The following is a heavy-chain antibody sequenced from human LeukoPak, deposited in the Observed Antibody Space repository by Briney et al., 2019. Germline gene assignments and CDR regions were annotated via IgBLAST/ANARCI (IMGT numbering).Heavy chain of an antibody. D-gene: IGHD3-10*01. CDR3: AKDPLGMVRGEYGMDV. CDR1: GFPFSSYG. J-gene: IGHJ6*04. Sequence: GGSLRLSCEASGFPFSSYGLHGVRQPPAKGLGWGAVISYDGINKYYADSVKGRFTISRDNSKSTLYLQMNSLRAEDTAVYYCAKDPLGMVRGEYGMDVWGKGTTVTVSS. CDR2: ISYDGINK. V-gene: IGHV3-30*18.